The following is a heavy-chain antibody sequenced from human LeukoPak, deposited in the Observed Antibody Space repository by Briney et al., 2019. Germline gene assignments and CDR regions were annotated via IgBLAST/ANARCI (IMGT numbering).Heavy chain of an antibody. CDR2: MNPNSGNT. Sequence: ASVKVSCKASGYTFTSYDINWVRQATGQGLEWMGWMNPNSGNTGYAQKFQGRVTITRNTSISTAYMELSSLRSEDTAVYYCARMWANYDFWSGYYTEYYFDYWGQGTLVTVSS. D-gene: IGHD3-3*01. J-gene: IGHJ4*02. V-gene: IGHV1-8*03. CDR1: GYTFTSYD. CDR3: ARMWANYDFWSGYYTEYYFDY.